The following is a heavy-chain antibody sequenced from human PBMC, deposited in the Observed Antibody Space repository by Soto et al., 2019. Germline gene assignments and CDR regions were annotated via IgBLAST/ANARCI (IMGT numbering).Heavy chain of an antibody. CDR3: ARLYCSGGSCERRGYFDY. Sequence: LSLTCTVSVDSMSGYHWTWIRQPPGKGLEWIAYIYYSGNINYNPSLKSRVTMLLDTSRNQFSLKLTSVSAADTSVYFRARLYCSGGSCERRGYFDYWGQGALVTVSS. V-gene: IGHV4-59*01. D-gene: IGHD2-15*01. J-gene: IGHJ4*02. CDR2: IYYSGNI. CDR1: VDSMSGYH.